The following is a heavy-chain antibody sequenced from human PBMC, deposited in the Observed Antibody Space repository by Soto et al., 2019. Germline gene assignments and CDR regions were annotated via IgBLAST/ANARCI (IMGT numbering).Heavy chain of an antibody. D-gene: IGHD1-26*01. Sequence: QVQLVESGGGVVQPGRSLRLSCAASGFTFSSYGMHWVRQAPGKGLDWVAVISYDGSNKYYADSVKGRFTISRDNSKNTLYLQMNSLRAEDTAVYYCAKDVVVGATTGLGDYYYYYGMDVWGQGTTVTVSS. CDR3: AKDVVVGATTGLGDYYYYYGMDV. J-gene: IGHJ6*02. CDR1: GFTFSSYG. CDR2: ISYDGSNK. V-gene: IGHV3-30*18.